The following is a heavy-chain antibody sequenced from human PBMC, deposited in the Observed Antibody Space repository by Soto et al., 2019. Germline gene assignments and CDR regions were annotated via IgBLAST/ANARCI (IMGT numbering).Heavy chain of an antibody. Sequence: ASVKVSCKASGGTFSSYAISWVRQAPGQGLEWMGGIIPIFGTANYAQKFQGRVTITADESTSTAYMELSSLRSEDTAVYYCARLGSVWDVPPFDYWGQGTLVTVSS. CDR2: IIPIFGTA. J-gene: IGHJ4*02. D-gene: IGHD3-16*01. CDR1: GGTFSSYA. V-gene: IGHV1-69*13. CDR3: ARLGSVWDVPPFDY.